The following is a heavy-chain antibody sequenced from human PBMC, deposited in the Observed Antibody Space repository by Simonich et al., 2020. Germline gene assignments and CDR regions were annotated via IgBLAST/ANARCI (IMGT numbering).Heavy chain of an antibody. Sequence: QVQLVESGGGVVQLGRSCRLSLAASGFTCSSYSMHWVRQAPGKGLEWGAVISYDGINKYYADSVKGRFTISRDNSKNTLYLQMNSLRAEDTAVYYCAREGLLLDAFDIWGQGTMVTVSS. D-gene: IGHD2-15*01. CDR3: AREGLLLDAFDI. CDR2: ISYDGINK. CDR1: GFTCSSYS. J-gene: IGHJ3*02. V-gene: IGHV3-30*07.